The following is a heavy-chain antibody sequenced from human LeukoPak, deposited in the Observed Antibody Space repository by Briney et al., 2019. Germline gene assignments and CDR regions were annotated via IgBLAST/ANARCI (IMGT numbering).Heavy chain of an antibody. CDR2: ISYDGSNK. Sequence: GGSLRLSCAASGFTFSSYGMHWVRQAPGKGLEWVAVISYDGSNKYYADSVKGRFTISRDNSKNTLYLQMNSLRAEDTAVYYCANPGYSNYFDYWGQGTLVTVSS. CDR3: ANPGYSNYFDY. CDR1: GFTFSSYG. V-gene: IGHV3-30*18. D-gene: IGHD3-22*01. J-gene: IGHJ4*02.